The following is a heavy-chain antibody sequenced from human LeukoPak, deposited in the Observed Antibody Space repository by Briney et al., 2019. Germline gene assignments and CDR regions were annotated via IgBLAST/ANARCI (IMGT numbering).Heavy chain of an antibody. D-gene: IGHD1-26*01. Sequence: SETLSLTCTVSGGSISSGDYYWSWIRQPPGKGLEWIGYIYYSGSTYYNPSLKSRVTISVDTSKNQFSLKVSSVTAADTAVYYCARGRSNYYGMDVWGQGTTVTVSS. J-gene: IGHJ6*02. CDR1: GGSISSGDYY. CDR3: ARGRSNYYGMDV. CDR2: IYYSGST. V-gene: IGHV4-30-4*02.